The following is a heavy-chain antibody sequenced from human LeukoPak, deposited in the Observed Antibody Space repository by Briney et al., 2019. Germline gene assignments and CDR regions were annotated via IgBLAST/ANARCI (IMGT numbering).Heavy chain of an antibody. D-gene: IGHD6-19*01. Sequence: GGSLILSCAASGFTVSDNYMSWVRQAPGKGLEWVSVIYSGGSTYYADSVKGRFTISRDISKNTLYLQMNSLRAEDTAVYYCARDSSSDWYPPAFDIWGQGTMVTVSS. V-gene: IGHV3-66*01. J-gene: IGHJ3*02. CDR1: GFTVSDNY. CDR2: IYSGGST. CDR3: ARDSSSDWYPPAFDI.